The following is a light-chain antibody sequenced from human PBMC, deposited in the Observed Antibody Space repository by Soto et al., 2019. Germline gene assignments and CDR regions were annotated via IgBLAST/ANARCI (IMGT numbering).Light chain of an antibody. V-gene: IGKV3-11*01. Sequence: EIRFVHSPTTLSLSPGERASLSCRASPSVTNYLAWYQQKPGQPPRLLIYGAFNRAAGIPARFSGSGSGTDFTLTISSLEPEDSAVYYCQQRNIWPPVTFGQGTRLEI. CDR3: QQRNIWPPVT. CDR1: PSVTNY. CDR2: GAF. J-gene: IGKJ5*01.